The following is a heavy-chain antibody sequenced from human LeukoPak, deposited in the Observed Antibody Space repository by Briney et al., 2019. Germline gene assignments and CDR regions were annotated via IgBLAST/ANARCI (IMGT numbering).Heavy chain of an antibody. CDR2: LSSRSNYI. D-gene: IGHD6-13*01. J-gene: IGHJ6*02. CDR3: ARAIISSSYMDV. V-gene: IGHV3-21*01. CDR1: GFTFSSYS. Sequence: PGGSLRLSCAASGFTFSSYSMNWVRQAPGKGLEWVSSLSSRSNYIYYADAVKGRFTISRDNAKNSLYLQMNSLRAEDTAVYYCARAIISSSYMDVWGQGTTVTVSS.